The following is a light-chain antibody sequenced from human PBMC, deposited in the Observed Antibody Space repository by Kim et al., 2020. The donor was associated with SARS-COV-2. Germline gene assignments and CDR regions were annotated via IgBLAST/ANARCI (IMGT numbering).Light chain of an antibody. V-gene: IGKV1-33*01. CDR3: QQYRNLPYT. CDR2: DVS. CDR1: QDISHS. Sequence: SASVGDRVTSTCRASQDISHSLNWYQHKPGKAPNLLIYDVSNLRTGAPSRFRGSGSGRDFTFTISGLQPEDTATYFCQQYRNLPYTFGQGTKLEI. J-gene: IGKJ2*01.